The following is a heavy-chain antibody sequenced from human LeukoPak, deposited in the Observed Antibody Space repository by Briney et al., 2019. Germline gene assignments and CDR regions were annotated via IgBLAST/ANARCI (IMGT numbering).Heavy chain of an antibody. CDR2: ISSSGSTI. Sequence: PGGSLRLSCAASGLTFSSYEMNWVRQAPGKGLEWVSYISSSGSTIYYADSVKGRFTISRDNAKNSLYLQMNSLRAEDTAVYYCARMEDAFDIWGQGTMVTVSS. J-gene: IGHJ3*02. CDR1: GLTFSSYE. D-gene: IGHD3-3*01. V-gene: IGHV3-48*03. CDR3: ARMEDAFDI.